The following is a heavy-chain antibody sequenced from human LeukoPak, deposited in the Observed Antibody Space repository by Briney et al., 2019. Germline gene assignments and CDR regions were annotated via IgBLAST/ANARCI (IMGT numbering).Heavy chain of an antibody. CDR3: ARETADGYNSGPFDY. CDR1: GGTFSSYA. J-gene: IGHJ4*02. Sequence: SVTVSCKASGGTFSSYAISWVRQAPGQGLEWMGGIIPIFGTANYAQKFQGRVTITADESTSTAYMELSSLRSEDTAVYYCARETADGYNSGPFDYWGQGTLVTVSS. CDR2: IIPIFGTA. D-gene: IGHD5-24*01. V-gene: IGHV1-69*13.